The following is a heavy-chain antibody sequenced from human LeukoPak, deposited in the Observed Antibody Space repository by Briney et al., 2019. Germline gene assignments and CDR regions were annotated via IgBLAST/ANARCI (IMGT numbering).Heavy chain of an antibody. J-gene: IGHJ4*02. V-gene: IGHV3-15*01. CDR2: IKSKTDGGTT. Sequence: GGSLRLSCAASGFTISTYWMDWVRQAPGKGLEWVGRIKSKTDGGTTDYTAPVKGRFTISRDDSRNTLYLQMNSLQTEDTAVYYCTTFGYNAYFDYWGQGTLVTVSS. CDR1: GFTISTYW. D-gene: IGHD5-24*01. CDR3: TTFGYNAYFDY.